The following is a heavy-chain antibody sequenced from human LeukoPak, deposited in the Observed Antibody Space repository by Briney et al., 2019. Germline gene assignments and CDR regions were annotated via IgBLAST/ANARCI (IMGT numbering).Heavy chain of an antibody. CDR1: GGSFSGYY. CDR2: INHSGST. D-gene: IGHD3-3*01. V-gene: IGHV4-34*01. J-gene: IGHJ3*02. CDR3: ARFGGPHAFDI. Sequence: SETLSHTCADYGGSFSGYYWSGIRQPPGKGLEWIGEINHSGSTNYNPSLKSRVTIPVDTSKNHFSLTLSSVTAADTAVYYCARFGGPHAFDIWGQGTMVTVSS.